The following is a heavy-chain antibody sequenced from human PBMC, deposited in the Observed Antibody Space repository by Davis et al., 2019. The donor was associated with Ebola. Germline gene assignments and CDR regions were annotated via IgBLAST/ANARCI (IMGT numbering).Heavy chain of an antibody. J-gene: IGHJ4*02. D-gene: IGHD6-6*01. V-gene: IGHV3-30*18. CDR1: GFTFNRYG. CDR2: ISYDGSNE. CDR3: AKDPFMGYSSSSLDY. Sequence: GESLKISCAASGFTFNRYGMHWVRQAPGKGLEWVAVISYDGSNEDYEDTVKGRFTISRDNSKKMLYLQMNSLRPEDTAVYYCAKDPFMGYSSSSLDYWGQGILVTVSS.